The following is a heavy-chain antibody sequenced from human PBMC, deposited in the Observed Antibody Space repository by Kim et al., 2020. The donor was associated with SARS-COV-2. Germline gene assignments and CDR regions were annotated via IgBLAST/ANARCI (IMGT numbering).Heavy chain of an antibody. D-gene: IGHD3-16*01. CDR3: TRRITEARGFDP. J-gene: IGHJ5*02. CDR1: GGSISSSNYY. CDR2: VYYSGST. V-gene: IGHV4-39*01. Sequence: SETPSLSCIVSGGSISSSNYYWGWIRQAPGKGLEWIGSVYYSGSTYYNPSLRSRVTMSVDTSKNQFSLKLNSVTAADTAVYYCTRRITEARGFDPWGQGTLVTVSS.